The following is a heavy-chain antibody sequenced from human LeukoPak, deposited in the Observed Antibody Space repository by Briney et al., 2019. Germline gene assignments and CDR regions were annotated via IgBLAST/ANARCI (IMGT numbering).Heavy chain of an antibody. CDR3: AREHYSNYVHYYYGMDV. V-gene: IGHV4-61*02. Sequence: SETLSLTCTVSGGSISSGSYNWSWIRQPAGKGLEWIGRIYTSGSTNYNPSLKSRVTISVDTSKNQFSLKLSSVTAADTAVYYCAREHYSNYVHYYYGMDVWGQGTTVTVSS. CDR2: IYTSGST. D-gene: IGHD4-11*01. J-gene: IGHJ6*02. CDR1: GGSISSGSYN.